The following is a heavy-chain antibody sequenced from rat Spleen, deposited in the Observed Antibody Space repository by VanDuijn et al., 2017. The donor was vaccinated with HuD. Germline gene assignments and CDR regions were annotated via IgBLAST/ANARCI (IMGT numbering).Heavy chain of an antibody. J-gene: IGHJ2*01. CDR3: ARGNMDCTDYYHYFDY. D-gene: IGHD1-6*01. V-gene: IGHV5-25*01. CDR2: ISTNT. CDR1: GFSFSNYC. Sequence: EVQLVESGGGLVQPGRSMKLSCAASGFSFSNYCMTWVRQGPTKSLEWVASISTNTYYRDSVKGRFTISRDNAKSILYLQMDSLRSEDTATYYCARGNMDCTDYYHYFDYWGQGVMVTVSS.